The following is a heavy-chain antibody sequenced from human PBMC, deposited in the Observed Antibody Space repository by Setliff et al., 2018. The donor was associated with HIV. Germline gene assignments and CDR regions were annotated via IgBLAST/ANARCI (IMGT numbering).Heavy chain of an antibody. CDR2: TIPIAARP. D-gene: IGHD4-4*01. J-gene: IGHJ4*02. Sequence: SVKVSCKASGYTFNSYAINWVRQAPGHGLEWMGGTIPIAARPTYSQSFQGRVTIVADESTKTAYMELSSLKSEDTAMYYCARGFLYGYSRGSFDYWDQGMLVTVSS. CDR3: ARGFLYGYSRGSFDY. CDR1: GYTFNSYA. V-gene: IGHV1-69*13.